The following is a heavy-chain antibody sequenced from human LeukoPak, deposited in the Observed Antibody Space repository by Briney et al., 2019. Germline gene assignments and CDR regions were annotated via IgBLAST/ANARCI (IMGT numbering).Heavy chain of an antibody. CDR2: MNPNSGNT. J-gene: IGHJ1*01. CDR1: GYTFTSYD. CDR3: ARVLTAQASNSVWSGYYKIEYLQH. D-gene: IGHD3-3*01. V-gene: IGHV1-8*01. Sequence: ASVKVSCKASGYTFTSYDINWVRQATGQGLEWMGWMNPNSGNTGYAQKFQGRVTMTRNTSISTAYMELSSLRSEDTAVYYCARVLTAQASNSVWSGYYKIEYLQHWGQGTLVTVSS.